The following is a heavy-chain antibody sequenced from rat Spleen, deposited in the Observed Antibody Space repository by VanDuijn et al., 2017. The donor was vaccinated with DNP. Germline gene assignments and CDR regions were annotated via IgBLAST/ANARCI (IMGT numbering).Heavy chain of an antibody. J-gene: IGHJ2*01. CDR1: GFTFSDYY. Sequence: EVQLVESGGGLVQPGRSLKLSCAASGFTFSDYYMAWVRQAPTKGLEWVATISTRGGSTYYLESVKGRFTISRANAENTVYLQMDSLRSEDMATYYCATRTTGIFDYWGQGVMVTVSS. D-gene: IGHD1-9*01. V-gene: IGHV5-25*01. CDR3: ATRTTGIFDY. CDR2: ISTRGGST.